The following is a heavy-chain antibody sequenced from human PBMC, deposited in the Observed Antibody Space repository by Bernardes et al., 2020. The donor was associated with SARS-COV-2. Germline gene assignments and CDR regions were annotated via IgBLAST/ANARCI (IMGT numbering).Heavy chain of an antibody. V-gene: IGHV3-74*01. J-gene: IGHJ6*02. CDR3: AREGYCSGGSCYTYYYGMDV. D-gene: IGHD2-15*01. Sequence: GGSLRLSCAASGFTFSSYWMHWVRQAPGKGLVWVSRINSDGSSTSYADSVKGRFTISRDNAKNTLYLQMNSLRAEDTAVYCCAREGYCSGGSCYTYYYGMDVWGQGTTVTVSS. CDR1: GFTFSSYW. CDR2: INSDGSST.